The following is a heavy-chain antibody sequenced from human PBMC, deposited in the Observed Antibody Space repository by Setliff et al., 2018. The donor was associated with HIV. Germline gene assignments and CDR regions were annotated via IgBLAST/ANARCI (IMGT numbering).Heavy chain of an antibody. CDR3: ARGPVMSRRGTSNYNYNLYYIDV. CDR2: IGSTSSSI. V-gene: IGHV3-48*01. CDR1: GFTFSSHS. J-gene: IGHJ6*04. D-gene: IGHD3-10*01. Sequence: GGSLRLSCAASGFTFSSHSMNWVRQAPGKGLEWVSYIGSTSSSIYYADSVKGRFTIARDSAKNSLYLQMNSLRAEDTAVYYCARGPVMSRRGTSNYNYNLYYIDVWGKGTTVTVSS.